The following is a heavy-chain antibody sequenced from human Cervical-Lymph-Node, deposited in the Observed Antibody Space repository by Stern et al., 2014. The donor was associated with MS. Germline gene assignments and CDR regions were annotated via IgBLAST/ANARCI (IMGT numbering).Heavy chain of an antibody. Sequence: EVQLVQSGGGLVKPGGSLRLSCAASGFTFRSSSMNWVRQAPGKGLEWVASISSGGSDIYYADSLKGRFTISRDNAKNSLYLQMNSLRAEDTAVYYCARGRGGNYRYYFDYWGQGTLVTVSS. CDR1: GFTFRSSS. CDR3: ARGRGGNYRYYFDY. J-gene: IGHJ4*02. CDR2: ISSGGSDI. V-gene: IGHV3-21*01. D-gene: IGHD4-23*01.